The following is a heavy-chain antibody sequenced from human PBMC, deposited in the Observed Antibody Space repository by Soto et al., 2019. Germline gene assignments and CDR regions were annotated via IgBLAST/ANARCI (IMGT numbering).Heavy chain of an antibody. V-gene: IGHV4-34*01. CDR2: INHSGTT. CDR1: GGSFSGYY. CDR3: AGPSRFDSSGYYFDS. D-gene: IGHD3-22*01. Sequence: SETLSLTCAVYGGSFSGYYWSWIRQSPGKGLEWIGEINHSGTTKYNPSLKSRVTISVDTSRNQFSLTLNSVAAADTAVYYCAGPSRFDSSGYYFDSWGQGTQVTVSS. J-gene: IGHJ4*02.